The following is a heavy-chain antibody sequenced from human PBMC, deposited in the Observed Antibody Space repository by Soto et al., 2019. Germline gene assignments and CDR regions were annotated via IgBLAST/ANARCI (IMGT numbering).Heavy chain of an antibody. CDR1: GFSFSSYS. J-gene: IGHJ3*02. CDR2: LSSSKTYI. V-gene: IGHV3-48*02. CDR3: VRDSGWAFDI. Sequence: EVQLVKSGGDLVQPGQSLRLSCAASGFSFSSYSMNWVRQAPGKGLEWISYLSSSKTYIWYADSVKGRFTISRDNAKNSLSLQMNSLRDEDTAVYYCVRDSGWAFDIWGLGTTVTVSS. D-gene: IGHD6-19*01.